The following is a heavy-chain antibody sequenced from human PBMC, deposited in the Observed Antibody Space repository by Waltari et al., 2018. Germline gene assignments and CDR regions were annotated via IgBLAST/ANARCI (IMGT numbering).Heavy chain of an antibody. D-gene: IGHD3-3*01. CDR3: ARKGGYDFWSGYYTPYDAFDI. CDR2: MNPNSGNT. V-gene: IGHV1-8*01. Sequence: QVQLVQSGAEVKKPGASVKVSCKASGYTFTSYDINWVRQATGQGLEWMGWMNPNSGNTGYAQKFQGRVTMTRNTSISTAYMELSSLRSEDTAVYYCARKGGYDFWSGYYTPYDAFDIWGQGTMVTVSS. J-gene: IGHJ3*02. CDR1: GYTFTSYD.